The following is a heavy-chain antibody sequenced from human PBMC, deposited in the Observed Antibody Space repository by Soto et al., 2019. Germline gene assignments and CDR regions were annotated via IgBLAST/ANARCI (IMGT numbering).Heavy chain of an antibody. CDR3: AKDAPYSSSWGAIDY. Sequence: QVQLVESGGGVVQPGRSLRLSCAASGFTFSSYGMHWVRQAPGKGLEWVAVISYDGSNKYYADSVKGRFTISRDNSKNTLYRQMNSLRAEDTAVYYCAKDAPYSSSWGAIDYWGQGTLVTVSS. J-gene: IGHJ4*02. V-gene: IGHV3-30*18. CDR2: ISYDGSNK. D-gene: IGHD6-13*01. CDR1: GFTFSSYG.